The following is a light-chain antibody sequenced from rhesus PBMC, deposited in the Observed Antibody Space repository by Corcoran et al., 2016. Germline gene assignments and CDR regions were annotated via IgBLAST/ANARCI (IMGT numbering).Light chain of an antibody. Sequence: DIQMTQSPSSLSTSVGDRVTVTCRASHGVKKDLSWYQQKPGKAPTLLIYGTSNLPTGVSSRFSGSGSGTDYTLTINSLQSEDVATYYCLQVYTVPWTFGQGTKVEIK. J-gene: IGKJ1*01. CDR2: GTS. V-gene: IGKV1-94*01. CDR3: LQVYTVPWT. CDR1: HGVKKD.